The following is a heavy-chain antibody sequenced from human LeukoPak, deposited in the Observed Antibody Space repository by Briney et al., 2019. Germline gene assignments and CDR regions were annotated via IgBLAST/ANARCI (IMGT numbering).Heavy chain of an antibody. CDR3: ASRYTTSRLFDWDVDY. CDR2: IVPVFGTP. Sequence: SVKVSCKASGDTFSKYAITWVRQAPGQGLEWMGNIVPVFGTPIYAQKFQGRVTITTDESRTTAYMELSSLRSEDTALYYCASRYTTSRLFDWDVDYWGQGTLLTVSS. CDR1: GDTFSKYA. V-gene: IGHV1-69*05. D-gene: IGHD3-9*01. J-gene: IGHJ4*02.